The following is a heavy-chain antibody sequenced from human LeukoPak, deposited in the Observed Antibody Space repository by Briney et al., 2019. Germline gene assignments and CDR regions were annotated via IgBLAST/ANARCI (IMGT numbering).Heavy chain of an antibody. J-gene: IGHJ4*02. CDR2: ISAYDGKR. V-gene: IGHV1-18*01. CDR3: SRVDYSDFGGSLH. D-gene: IGHD4-11*01. CDR1: GYVFNKYG. Sequence: ASVKVSCKASGYVFNKYGITWVRQAPGQGPEWMGWISAYDGKRDFAQRFHDRLTMTTDTSTSTAYMELRNLRSDDTAIYYCSRVDYSDFGGSLHWGQGTLVTVSS.